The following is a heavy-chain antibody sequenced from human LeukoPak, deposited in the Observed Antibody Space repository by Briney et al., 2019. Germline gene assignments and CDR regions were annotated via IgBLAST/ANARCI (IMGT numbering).Heavy chain of an antibody. V-gene: IGHV4-34*01. D-gene: IGHD2-2*01. CDR1: GGTFSDYY. J-gene: IGHJ4*02. CDR2: TKSTGTTNWMGETKHSEST. CDR3: ARVIGSDTRDYYLGY. Sequence: ASETLSLTCAVYGGTFSDYYGSLIRQSPGKGLEWIGETKSTGTTNWMGETKHSESTNYNPSLKSRVTISADTSKNQFSLKLTSVTAADTAVYYCARVIGSDTRDYYLGYWGQGTLVTVYS.